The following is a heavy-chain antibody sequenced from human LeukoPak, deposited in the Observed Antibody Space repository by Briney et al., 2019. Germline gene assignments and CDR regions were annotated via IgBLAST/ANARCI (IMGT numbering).Heavy chain of an antibody. D-gene: IGHD3-3*01. CDR1: GGSFSGYY. J-gene: IGHJ5*02. V-gene: IGHV4-34*01. CDR3: ARGPTYYDLWSGYTGAGSHWFDP. Sequence: ETLSLTCAVYGGSFSGYYWSWIRQPPGKGLEWIGEINHSGSTNYNPSLKSRVTMSVDTSKNQFSLKLSSVTAADTAVYYCARGPTYYDLWSGYTGAGSHWFDPWGQGTLVTVSS. CDR2: INHSGST.